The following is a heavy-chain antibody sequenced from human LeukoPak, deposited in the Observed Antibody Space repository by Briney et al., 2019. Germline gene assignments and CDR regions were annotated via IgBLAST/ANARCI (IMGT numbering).Heavy chain of an antibody. CDR3: ARGSFEITGYSYGYDY. CDR2: INPNSGGT. D-gene: IGHD5-18*01. CDR1: GYTFTGYY. V-gene: IGHV1-2*02. J-gene: IGHJ4*02. Sequence: ASVKVSCKASGYTFTGYYMHWVRQAPGQGLEWMGWINPNSGGTNYAQKFQGRVTMTRDTSISTAYMELSRLRSDDTAVYYCARGSFEITGYSYGYDYWGQGTLVTVSS.